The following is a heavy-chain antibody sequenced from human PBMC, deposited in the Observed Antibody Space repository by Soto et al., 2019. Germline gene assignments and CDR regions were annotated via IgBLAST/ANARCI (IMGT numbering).Heavy chain of an antibody. D-gene: IGHD4-17*01. J-gene: IGHJ4*02. CDR2: IYHSGST. V-gene: IGHV4-30-2*01. CDR1: GGSISSGGYS. CDR3: ARVRRGDYYFDY. Sequence: SETLSLTCAVSGGSISSGGYSWSWIRQPPGKGLEWIGYIYHSGSTYYNPSLKSRVTISVDRSKNQFSLKLSSVTAAGTAVYYCARVRRGDYYFDYWGQGTLVTVSS.